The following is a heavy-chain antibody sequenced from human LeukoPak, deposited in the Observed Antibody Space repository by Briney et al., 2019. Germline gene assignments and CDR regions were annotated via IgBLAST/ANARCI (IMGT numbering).Heavy chain of an antibody. D-gene: IGHD6-13*01. V-gene: IGHV1-2*02. CDR2: INPKNAST. J-gene: IGHJ4*02. CDR3: ARTLYIAAVPGGFDY. Sequence: ASVKVSCKASGYTFTGHYMHWVRQAPGQGLEWMGWINPKNASTHFAQRFQGRVTMTRATSISTVYMELSRLRSDDTALYYCARTLYIAAVPGGFDYWGQGTLITVSS. CDR1: GYTFTGHY.